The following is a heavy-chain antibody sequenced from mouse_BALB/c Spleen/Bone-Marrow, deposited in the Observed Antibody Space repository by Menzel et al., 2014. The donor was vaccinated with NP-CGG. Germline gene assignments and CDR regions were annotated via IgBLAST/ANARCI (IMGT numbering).Heavy chain of an antibody. CDR1: GFTFSSYG. CDR2: ISSGGSYT. Sequence: XXGGDLVKPGGSLKLSCAASGFTFSSYGMSWVRQTPEKRLEWVATISSGGSYTYYPDSVKGRFTISRDNAKNTLYLQMSSLKSEDTAMYYCARQDYDWFAYWGQGTLVTVSA. CDR3: ARQDYDWFAY. D-gene: IGHD2-4*01. J-gene: IGHJ3*01. V-gene: IGHV5-6*01.